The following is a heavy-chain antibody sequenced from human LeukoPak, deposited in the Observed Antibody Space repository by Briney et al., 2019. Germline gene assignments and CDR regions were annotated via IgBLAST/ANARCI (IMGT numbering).Heavy chain of an antibody. Sequence: PSETLSLTCTVSGDSISSGDYYWSWIRQPAGKGLEWIGRIYTSGSTNYNPSLKSRVTMLVDTSENQFSLKLSSVTAADTAVYYCARANPCSSTSCRLKGAGWFDPWGQGTLVTVSS. V-gene: IGHV4-61*02. CDR3: ARANPCSSTSCRLKGAGWFDP. CDR1: GDSISSGDYY. CDR2: IYTSGST. J-gene: IGHJ5*02. D-gene: IGHD2-2*01.